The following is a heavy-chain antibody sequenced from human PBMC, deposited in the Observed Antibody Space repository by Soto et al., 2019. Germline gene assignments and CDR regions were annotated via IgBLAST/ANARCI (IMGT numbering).Heavy chain of an antibody. CDR2: IWYDGSNK. CDR3: ARDGQSLAPYALDV. J-gene: IGHJ6*02. V-gene: IGHV3-33*01. Sequence: QVQVVESGGGVVQPGRSLRLSCTVSGFTFSGHAMHWVRQAPGKGLEWVAQIWYDGSNKYYADSVKGRFTISRDNSKNTLYVQMDSLRVEDTAVYYCARDGQSLAPYALDVLGQGTSVTVSS. CDR1: GFTFSGHA. D-gene: IGHD6-19*01.